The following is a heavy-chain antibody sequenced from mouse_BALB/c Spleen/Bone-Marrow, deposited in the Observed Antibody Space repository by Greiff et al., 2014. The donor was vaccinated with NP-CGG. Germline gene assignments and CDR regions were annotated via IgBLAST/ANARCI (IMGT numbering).Heavy chain of an antibody. V-gene: IGHV1-37*01. CDR2: INPFNGDT. Sequence: DVKLQESGPDLVKPGASVKLSCKASGYSFTGYFLNWVRQSHGKSLEWIGCINPFNGDTFYNQKFKGKATLTVDKSSTTAHMELLSLTSEDSAVYYCGRWGDGYYYAMDYWGQGTSVTVSS. J-gene: IGHJ4*01. CDR1: GYSFTGYF. D-gene: IGHD2-3*01. CDR3: GRWGDGYYYAMDY.